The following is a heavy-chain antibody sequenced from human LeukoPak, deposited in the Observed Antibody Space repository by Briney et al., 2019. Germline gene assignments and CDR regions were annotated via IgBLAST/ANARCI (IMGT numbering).Heavy chain of an antibody. CDR2: IRYDGSNK. Sequence: PGGSLRLSCAASGFTFSSYGMHWVRQAPGKGLEWVAFIRYDGSNKYYADSVKGRFTISRDNSKNTLYLQMNSLRAEDTAVYYCAKVSGSYHDTVSYFQHWGQGTLVTVSS. J-gene: IGHJ1*01. CDR1: GFTFSSYG. V-gene: IGHV3-30*02. D-gene: IGHD1-26*01. CDR3: AKVSGSYHDTVSYFQH.